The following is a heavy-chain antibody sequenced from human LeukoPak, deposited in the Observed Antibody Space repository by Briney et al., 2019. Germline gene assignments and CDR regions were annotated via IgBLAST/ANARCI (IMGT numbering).Heavy chain of an antibody. CDR2: SSPNSGGT. J-gene: IGHJ4*02. D-gene: IGHD2-2*01. CDR1: GYTFTGYY. Sequence: ASVKVSCKASGYTFTGYYIHWVRQAPGQGLEWMGWSSPNSGGTNYAQKFQGRVTKTRDRSISTAYMELSRLRCDNTAVYYCARDVGEYCSSTNCYASDYWGQGTLVTVSS. V-gene: IGHV1-2*02. CDR3: ARDVGEYCSSTNCYASDY.